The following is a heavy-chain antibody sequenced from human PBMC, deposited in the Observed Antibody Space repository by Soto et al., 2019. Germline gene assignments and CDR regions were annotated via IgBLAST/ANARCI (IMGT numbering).Heavy chain of an antibody. J-gene: IGHJ4*02. CDR1: GFTFSNYA. V-gene: IGHV3-23*01. D-gene: IGHD2-15*01. Sequence: EVQLLESGGGLVQPGGSLRLSCAASGFTFSNYAMNWVRQVPGKGLEWVSSIVGSGDGTYDVDSVRGRFTISRDNSKNTLYLQMNSLRAEDTAVYYCAKGSLGHCFGSSCYPLDFWGQGTLVTVSS. CDR2: IVGSGDGT. CDR3: AKGSLGHCFGSSCYPLDF.